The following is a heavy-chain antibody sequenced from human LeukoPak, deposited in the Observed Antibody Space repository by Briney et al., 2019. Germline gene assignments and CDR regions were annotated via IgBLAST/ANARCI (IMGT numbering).Heavy chain of an antibody. CDR3: ARTSGYGDYDLIREDYFDY. Sequence: GGSLRLSCAASGFTFSSYAMSWVRQAPGKGLEWVSAISGSGGSTYYADSVKGRFTISRDNSKNTLYLQMNSLRAEDTAVYYCARTSGYGDYDLIREDYFDYWGQGTLATVSS. D-gene: IGHD4-17*01. V-gene: IGHV3-23*01. CDR1: GFTFSSYA. J-gene: IGHJ4*02. CDR2: ISGSGGST.